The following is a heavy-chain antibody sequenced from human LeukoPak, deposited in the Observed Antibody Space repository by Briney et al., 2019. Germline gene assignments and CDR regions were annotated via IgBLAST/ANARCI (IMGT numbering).Heavy chain of an antibody. CDR1: GFTFSSYA. V-gene: IGHV3-21*01. Sequence: SGGSLRLSCAASGFTFSSYAMSWVRQAPGKGLEWVSSIISSSSYIYYADSVKGRFTISRDNAKNSLYLQMNSLRAEDTAVYYCARGLRTSLGSGGFVGYWGQGTLVTVSS. CDR2: IISSSSYI. CDR3: ARGLRTSLGSGGFVGY. D-gene: IGHD1-26*01. J-gene: IGHJ4*02.